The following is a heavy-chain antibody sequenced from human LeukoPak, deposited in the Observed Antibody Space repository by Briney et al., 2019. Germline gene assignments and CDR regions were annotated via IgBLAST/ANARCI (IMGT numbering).Heavy chain of an antibody. CDR2: INPSGGST. CDR1: GYTFTSYY. D-gene: IGHD2-2*01. J-gene: IGHJ3*02. Sequence: EASVKVSCKASGYTFTSYYMHWVRQAPGQGLEWMGIINPSGGSTSYAQKFQGRVTMTRDMSTSTVYMELSSLRSEDTAVYYCARGDIVVVPDPPQNAFDIWGQGTMVTVSS. CDR3: ARGDIVVVPDPPQNAFDI. V-gene: IGHV1-46*01.